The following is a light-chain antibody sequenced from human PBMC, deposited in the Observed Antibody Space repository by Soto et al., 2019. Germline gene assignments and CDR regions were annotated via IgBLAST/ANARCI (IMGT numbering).Light chain of an antibody. J-gene: IGKJ3*01. CDR3: QQYYSYPPT. Sequence: AIRMTQSPSSLSASTGDRVTITCRASQGISSYLAWYQQKPGKAPKLLIYAASTLQSGVPSRFSGSGSGTDFTLTISGLQSEDVAIYYCQQYYSYPPTFGPGNKVDIK. V-gene: IGKV1-8*01. CDR2: AAS. CDR1: QGISSY.